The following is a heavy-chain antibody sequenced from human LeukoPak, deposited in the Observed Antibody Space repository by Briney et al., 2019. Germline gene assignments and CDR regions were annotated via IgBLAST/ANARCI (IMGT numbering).Heavy chain of an antibody. CDR2: IYSGGST. CDR3: ARASTDNWYNYFDL. D-gene: IGHD1/OR15-1a*01. CDR1: GSSVTTSY. V-gene: IGHV3-66*01. J-gene: IGHJ4*02. Sequence: GGSLRHSCAASGSSVTTSYLSWVRQAPGKGLEWVSLIYSGGSTYYADSVKGRFSISRDKSKNTLYLQINSLRADDTAVYYCARASTDNWYNYFDLWGQGTLVTVSS.